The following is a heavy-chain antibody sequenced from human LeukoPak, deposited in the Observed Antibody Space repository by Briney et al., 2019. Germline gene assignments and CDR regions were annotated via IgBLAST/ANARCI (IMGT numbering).Heavy chain of an antibody. J-gene: IGHJ6*03. Sequence: SETLSLTCSVYGGSFSGYYWSWIRQPPGKGLEWIGEINHSGSTNYNPSLKSRVTISVDTSKKQFSLKLTSVTVADTAVYYCARETSQKGAHYMDVWGKGTTVTISS. CDR2: INHSGST. D-gene: IGHD3-16*01. CDR1: GGSFSGYY. CDR3: ARETSQKGAHYMDV. V-gene: IGHV4-34*01.